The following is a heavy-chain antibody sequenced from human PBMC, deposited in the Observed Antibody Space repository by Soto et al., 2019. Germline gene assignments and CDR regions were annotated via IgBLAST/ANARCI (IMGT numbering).Heavy chain of an antibody. CDR1: GGSISSGGYY. CDR2: IYYSGST. D-gene: IGHD2-2*02. Sequence: SETLSLTCTVSGGSISSGGYYWSWIRQHPGKGLEWIGYIYYSGSTYYNPSLKSRVTISVDTSKNQFSLKLSSVTAAGTAVYYCARDRGYCSSNSCYTERYNWFDPWGQGTLVTVSS. J-gene: IGHJ5*02. CDR3: ARDRGYCSSNSCYTERYNWFDP. V-gene: IGHV4-31*03.